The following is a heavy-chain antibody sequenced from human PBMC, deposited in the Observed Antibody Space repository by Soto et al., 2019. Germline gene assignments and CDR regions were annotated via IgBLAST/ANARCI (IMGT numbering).Heavy chain of an antibody. CDR3: ARDSGYLANWFDP. CDR1: GGSISSSNW. CDR2: IYHSGST. J-gene: IGHJ5*02. V-gene: IGHV4-4*02. Sequence: SETLSLTCAVSGGSISSSNWWSWVRQPPGKGLEWIGEIYHSGSTNYNPSLKSRVTISVDKSKNQFSLKLSSVTAADTAVYYCARDSGYLANWFDPWGQGTLVTAPQ. D-gene: IGHD3-10*01.